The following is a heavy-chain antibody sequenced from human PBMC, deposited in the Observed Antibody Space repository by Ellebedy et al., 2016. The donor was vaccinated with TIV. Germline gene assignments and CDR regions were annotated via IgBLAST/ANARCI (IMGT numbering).Heavy chain of an antibody. D-gene: IGHD4-23*01. Sequence: GSLRLXXTVSGGSISSSYYYWGWIRQPPGKGLDWIGCIYDSGSTNSNPSLKSRLIMSADMSKRQFSLRLTSVTAADTAVYYCARGPYGGKGYDYWGQGALVTVSS. J-gene: IGHJ4*02. CDR1: GGSISSSYYY. CDR2: IYDSGST. CDR3: ARGPYGGKGYDY. V-gene: IGHV4-39*07.